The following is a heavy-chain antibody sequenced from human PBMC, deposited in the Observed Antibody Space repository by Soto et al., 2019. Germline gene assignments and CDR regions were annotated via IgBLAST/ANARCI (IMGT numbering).Heavy chain of an antibody. J-gene: IGHJ3*02. D-gene: IGHD3-16*02. CDR3: AREHELRMITFGGVIGWRSDAFDI. CDR2: IIPIFGTA. Sequence: GASVKVSCKASGGTFSSYAISWVRQAPGQGLEWMGGIIPIFGTANYAQKFQGRVTITADESTSTAYMELSSLRSEDTAVYYCAREHELRMITFGGVIGWRSDAFDIWGQGTMVTV. V-gene: IGHV1-69*13. CDR1: GGTFSSYA.